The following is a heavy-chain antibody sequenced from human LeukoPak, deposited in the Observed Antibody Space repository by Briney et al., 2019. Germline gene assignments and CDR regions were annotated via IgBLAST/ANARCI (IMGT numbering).Heavy chain of an antibody. Sequence: GESLKISCKGSGYSFTSNWIGWVRQMPGKGLEWMGIIYPGDSDTRYSPSFQGQVTISADKSISTAYLQWSSLKASDTAMYYCGRVGIGNCSGGTCYFDYWGQGTQVTVSS. V-gene: IGHV5-51*01. CDR1: GYSFTSNW. D-gene: IGHD2-15*01. J-gene: IGHJ4*02. CDR3: GRVGIGNCSGGTCYFDY. CDR2: IYPGDSDT.